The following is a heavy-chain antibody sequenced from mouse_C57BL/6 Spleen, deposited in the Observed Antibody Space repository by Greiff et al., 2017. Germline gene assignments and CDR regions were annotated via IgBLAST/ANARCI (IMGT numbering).Heavy chain of an antibody. Sequence: QVQLQQPGAELVKPGASVKLSCKASGYTFTSYWMHWVKQRPGQGLEWIGMIHPNSGSTNYNEKFKSKATLTVDKSSSTAYMQLSSLTSEDSAVYYCARSGGYYWCFDVWGTGTTVTVSS. D-gene: IGHD1-1*02. V-gene: IGHV1-64*01. CDR1: GYTFTSYW. CDR2: IHPNSGST. CDR3: ARSGGYYWCFDV. J-gene: IGHJ1*03.